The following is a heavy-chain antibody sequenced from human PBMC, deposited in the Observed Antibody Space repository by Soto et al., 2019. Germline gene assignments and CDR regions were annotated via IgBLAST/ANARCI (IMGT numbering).Heavy chain of an antibody. V-gene: IGHV1-24*01. CDR2: FDPAHGER. CDR3: ATGYSGYDLRLLDF. CDR1: GYTLSELC. D-gene: IGHD5-12*01. J-gene: IGHJ4*02. Sequence: QVHLVQSGAEVKKPGASVKVSCKVYGYTLSELCIHWVRQAPGKGLEWMGTFDPAHGERSYSQNFQGRVTMTEDTSTDTANMDLSSLRSEDTAMYYCATGYSGYDLRLLDFWGQGTLVTVYS.